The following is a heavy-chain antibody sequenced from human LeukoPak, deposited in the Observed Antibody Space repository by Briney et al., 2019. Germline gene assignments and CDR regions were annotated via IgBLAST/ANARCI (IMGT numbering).Heavy chain of an antibody. Sequence: GGSLRLSCATSGFRFDDYAMHWVRQAPGKGLEWVSGISWNSGSIAYVDSVKGRFTISRDNAKNSLYLQMNSLRPEDTALYYCAKATNYDSSRPLDYWGQGTLVTVSS. CDR3: AKATNYDSSRPLDY. CDR2: ISWNSGSI. J-gene: IGHJ4*02. V-gene: IGHV3-9*01. D-gene: IGHD3-22*01. CDR1: GFRFDDYA.